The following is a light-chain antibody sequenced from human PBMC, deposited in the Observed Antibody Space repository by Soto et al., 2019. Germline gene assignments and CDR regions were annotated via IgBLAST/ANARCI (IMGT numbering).Light chain of an antibody. Sequence: QSVLTQPPSASGTPGQRVAISCSGSSSNIGSNTVNWYRHLPGTAPKLLIYTNNQRPSGVPDRFSGSKSGTSASLAINGLQSEDEADYYCAAWDDSLNAGVFGGGTQLTVL. J-gene: IGLJ2*01. CDR3: AAWDDSLNAGV. CDR2: TNN. V-gene: IGLV1-44*01. CDR1: SSNIGSNT.